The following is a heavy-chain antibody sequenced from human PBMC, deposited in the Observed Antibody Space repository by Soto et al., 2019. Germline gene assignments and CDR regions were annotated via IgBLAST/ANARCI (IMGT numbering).Heavy chain of an antibody. CDR2: IYNIIGST. CDR1: GGSISNYY. Sequence: SETLSLTCTVSGGSISNYYWSWIRQPPGRGLEWIGYIYNIIGSTSYNPSLRSRVTMSIDTSQEQFSLRLSSVTATDTAVYYCARHGGASWYPLPVLDFDYWGQGTLVTVSS. V-gene: IGHV4-59*08. CDR3: ARHGGASWYPLPVLDFDY. D-gene: IGHD6-13*01. J-gene: IGHJ4*02.